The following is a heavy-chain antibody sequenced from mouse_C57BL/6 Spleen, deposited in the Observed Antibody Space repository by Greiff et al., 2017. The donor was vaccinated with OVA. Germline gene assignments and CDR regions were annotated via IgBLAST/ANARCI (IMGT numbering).Heavy chain of an antibody. CDR3: ARNWDGDFDY. Sequence: EVQLVESGGDLVKPGGSLKLSCAASGFTFSSYGMSWVRQTPDKRLEWVATISSGGSYTYYPDSVKGRFTISRDNAKNTLYLQMSSLKSEDTAMYYCARNWDGDFDYWGQGTTLTVSS. CDR2: ISSGGSYT. CDR1: GFTFSSYG. D-gene: IGHD4-1*01. J-gene: IGHJ2*01. V-gene: IGHV5-6*01.